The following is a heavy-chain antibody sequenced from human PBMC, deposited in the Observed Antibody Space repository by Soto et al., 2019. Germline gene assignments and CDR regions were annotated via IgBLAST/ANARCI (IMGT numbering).Heavy chain of an antibody. J-gene: IGHJ6*02. D-gene: IGHD1-1*01. CDR2: IIPIFGTA. Sequence: GASVKVSRQASGCTFRSYAISWARQAPGQGLEWMGGIIPIFGTANYAQKFQGRVTITADKSTSTAYMELSSLRSEDTAVYYCARGGYPTTSPLDYYYGMGVWGQGTTVTVSS. V-gene: IGHV1-69*06. CDR1: GCTFRSYA. CDR3: ARGGYPTTSPLDYYYGMGV.